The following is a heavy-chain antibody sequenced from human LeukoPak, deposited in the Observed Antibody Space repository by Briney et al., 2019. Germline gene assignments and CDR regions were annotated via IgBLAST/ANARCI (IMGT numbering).Heavy chain of an antibody. D-gene: IGHD3-10*01. Sequence: SETLSLTCTVSGGSISSTTYYWGWIRQPPGKGLEWIGSIYFSGSTYYNPSLESRVTISVDTSKNQFSLKLSSVTDADTAVCYCARDGMWFGEFRFDYWGQGTLVTVSS. J-gene: IGHJ4*02. V-gene: IGHV4-39*07. CDR2: IYFSGST. CDR3: ARDGMWFGEFRFDY. CDR1: GGSISSTTYY.